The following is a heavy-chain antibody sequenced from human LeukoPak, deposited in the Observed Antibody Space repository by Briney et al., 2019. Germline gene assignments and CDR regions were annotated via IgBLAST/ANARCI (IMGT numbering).Heavy chain of an antibody. CDR1: GFTFSTSS. V-gene: IGHV3-23*01. CDR2: VSGGGGS. J-gene: IGHJ5*02. D-gene: IGHD6-6*01. Sequence: GGSLRLSCAASGFTFSTSSMTWVRQAPGKGLEWVSTVSGGGGSYYADSVKGRFAISKDTSTNTLHLQMNSLRAEDSAVYYCAKVASSPHFDPWRQGTLVTVS. CDR3: AKVASSPHFDP.